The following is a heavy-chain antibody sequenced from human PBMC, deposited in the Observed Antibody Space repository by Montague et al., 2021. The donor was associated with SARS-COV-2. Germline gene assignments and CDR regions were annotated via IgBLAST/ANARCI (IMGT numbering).Heavy chain of an antibody. D-gene: IGHD3-10*01. CDR1: GGSISSGSYY. V-gene: IGHV4-61*02. CDR3: ARVGVGTMVRGVIPAYYYDVMDV. Sequence: TLSLTCTVSGGSISSGSYYWSWIRQPAGKGLEWIGRIYTSGSTNYNPSLKSRVTISVDTSKNQFSLKLSSVTAADTAVYYCARVGVGTMVRGVIPAYYYDVMDVWGQGTTVTVSS. CDR2: IYTSGST. J-gene: IGHJ6*02.